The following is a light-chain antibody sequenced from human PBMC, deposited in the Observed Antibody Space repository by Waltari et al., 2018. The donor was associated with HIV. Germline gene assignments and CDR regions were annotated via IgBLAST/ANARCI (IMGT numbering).Light chain of an antibody. CDR3: QHYENFGWT. V-gene: IGKV1-5*03. CDR1: QNVSSW. Sequence: DIKLNQSPSTLSASVGDRVAISCWASQNVSSWVAWYQQKAGKVPKLLIYRASNLESGVPLRFSGGGSGTHFTLTISSLQPDDFATYFCQHYENFGWTFGQGTKV. CDR2: RAS. J-gene: IGKJ1*01.